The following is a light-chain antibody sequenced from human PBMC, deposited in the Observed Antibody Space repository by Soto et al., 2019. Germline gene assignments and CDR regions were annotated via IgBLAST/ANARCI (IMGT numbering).Light chain of an antibody. Sequence: QSVLTQPASVSGSPGQSITISCTGTSSDVGGYNYVSWYQQHPGKASKLLIYEVSNRPSGVSKRFSGSTSGNTASLTISGLQAEDEADYYCSSYTSSSTLVFGTGTKLTVL. CDR1: SSDVGGYNY. V-gene: IGLV2-14*01. CDR2: EVS. CDR3: SSYTSSSTLV. J-gene: IGLJ1*01.